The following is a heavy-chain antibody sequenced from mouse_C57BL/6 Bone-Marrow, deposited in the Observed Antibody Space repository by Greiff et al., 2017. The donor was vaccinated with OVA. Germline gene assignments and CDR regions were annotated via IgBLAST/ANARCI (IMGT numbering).Heavy chain of an antibody. CDR1: GFTFSSYG. J-gene: IGHJ4*01. CDR3: ARQSSGYAMDD. D-gene: IGHD3-2*02. Sequence: DVKLQESGGDLVKPGGSLKLSCAASGFTFSSYGMSWVRQTPDKRLEWVATISSGGSYTYYPDSVKGRFTISRDNAKNTLYLQMSSLKSEDTAMYYCARQSSGYAMDDWGQGTSVTVSS. V-gene: IGHV5-6*02. CDR2: ISSGGSYT.